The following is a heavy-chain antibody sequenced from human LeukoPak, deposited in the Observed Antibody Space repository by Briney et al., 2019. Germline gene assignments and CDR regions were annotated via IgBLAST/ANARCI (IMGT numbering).Heavy chain of an antibody. V-gene: IGHV3-48*02. CDR2: ISSSSSTI. Sequence: PGGSLGLSCAASGFSFSSYSMNWVRQAPGKGLEWVSYISSSSSTIHYADSVKGRFTISRDNAKNSLYLQMNSLRDEDTAVYYCARDGSSSGWYGNDYWGQGTLVTVSS. CDR1: GFSFSSYS. CDR3: ARDGSSSGWYGNDY. D-gene: IGHD6-19*01. J-gene: IGHJ4*02.